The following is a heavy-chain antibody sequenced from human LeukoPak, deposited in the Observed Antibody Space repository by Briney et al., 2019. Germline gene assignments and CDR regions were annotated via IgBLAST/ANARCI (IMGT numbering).Heavy chain of an antibody. V-gene: IGHV3-53*01. CDR2: MYSGGST. D-gene: IGHD1-26*01. CDR1: GLIVSSNY. Sequence: GGSLRLSCAASGLIVSSNYMSWVRQAPGKGLEWASLMYSGGSTYYADSVKGRFTISRDNSKNTLYLQMNSLRAEDTAVYYCARNSGSRAIDYWGQGTLVTVSS. CDR3: ARNSGSRAIDY. J-gene: IGHJ4*02.